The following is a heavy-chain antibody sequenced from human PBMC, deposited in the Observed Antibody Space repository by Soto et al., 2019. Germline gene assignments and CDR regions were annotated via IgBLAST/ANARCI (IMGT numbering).Heavy chain of an antibody. CDR1: GFTFSSYA. Sequence: VGSVRLSCSASGFTFSSYAMHWVRQSPGKGLEYVSAISSNGGSTYYADSVKGRFTISRDNSKNTLYLQMSSLRAEDTAVYYCVTAVIGSYDLFDYWRRGTLVTVAS. CDR2: ISSNGGST. V-gene: IGHV3-64D*06. CDR3: VTAVIGSYDLFDY. J-gene: IGHJ4*01. D-gene: IGHD5-12*01.